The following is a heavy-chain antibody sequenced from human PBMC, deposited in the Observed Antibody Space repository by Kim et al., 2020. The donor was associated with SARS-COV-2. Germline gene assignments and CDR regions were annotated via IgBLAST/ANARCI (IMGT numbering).Heavy chain of an antibody. CDR3: ASDYQFDN. D-gene: IGHD2-2*01. CDR2: DGSVP. J-gene: IGHJ4*02. Sequence: DGSVPAYADSVKGRFTISRDTAKNTLYLQMNSLRAEATAVYYCASDYQFDNWGQGTLVTVSS. V-gene: IGHV3-74*01.